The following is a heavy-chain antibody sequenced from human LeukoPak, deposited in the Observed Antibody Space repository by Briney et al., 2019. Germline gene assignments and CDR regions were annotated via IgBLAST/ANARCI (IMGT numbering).Heavy chain of an antibody. CDR3: ARERSGSYQGGDYYYYMDV. J-gene: IGHJ6*03. Sequence: GGSLRLSCAASGFTFSDYYMSWIRQAPGRGLEWVSYISSSGSTIYYADSVKGRFTISRDNAKNSLYLQMNSLRAEDTAVYYCARERSGSYQGGDYYYYMDVWGKGTTVTISS. D-gene: IGHD1-26*01. V-gene: IGHV3-11*04. CDR2: ISSSGSTI. CDR1: GFTFSDYY.